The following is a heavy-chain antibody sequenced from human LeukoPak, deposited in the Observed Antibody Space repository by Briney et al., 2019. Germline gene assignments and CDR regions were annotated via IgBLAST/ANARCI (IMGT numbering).Heavy chain of an antibody. J-gene: IGHJ4*02. Sequence: GGSLRLSCAASGFTFDVYGMSWVRQAPGQGLEWVSYITRSGTTIYYADSLKGRFTISRDNAKNSLYLQMNSLRAEDTAVYYCARSALAGTYIDYWGQGTLVTVSS. CDR2: ITRSGTTI. V-gene: IGHV3-48*03. D-gene: IGHD3-16*01. CDR3: ARSALAGTYIDY. CDR1: GFTFDVYG.